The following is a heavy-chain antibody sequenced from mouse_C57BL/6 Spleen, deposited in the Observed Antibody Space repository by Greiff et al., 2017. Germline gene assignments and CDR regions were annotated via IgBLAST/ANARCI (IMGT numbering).Heavy chain of an antibody. J-gene: IGHJ4*01. CDR3: AIRRGGYYAMDY. CDR1: GYTFTSYT. CDR2: INPSSGYT. Sequence: QVQLQQSGAELARPGASVKMSCKASGYTFTSYTMHWVNQRPGQGLEWIGYINPSSGYTKYNQKFKDTATLTADKSSSTAYMQLSSLTSEDSAVYYCAIRRGGYYAMDYWGQGTSVTVSS. V-gene: IGHV1-4*01. D-gene: IGHD2-12*01.